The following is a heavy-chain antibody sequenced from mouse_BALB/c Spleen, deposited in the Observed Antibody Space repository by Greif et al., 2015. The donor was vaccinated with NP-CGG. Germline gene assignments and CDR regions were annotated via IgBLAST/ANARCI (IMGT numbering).Heavy chain of an antibody. CDR3: ARDGGWLLRGYAMGY. CDR1: GYTFTSYT. D-gene: IGHD2-3*01. CDR2: INPSSGYT. V-gene: IGHV1-4*01. Sequence: VQLQQSGAELARPGASVKMSCKASGYTFTSYTMHWVKQRPGQGLEWIGHINPSSGYTNYNQKFKDKATLTADKSSSTAYMQLSSLTSEDSAVYYFARDGGWLLRGYAMGYWGQGTSVTVSS. J-gene: IGHJ4*01.